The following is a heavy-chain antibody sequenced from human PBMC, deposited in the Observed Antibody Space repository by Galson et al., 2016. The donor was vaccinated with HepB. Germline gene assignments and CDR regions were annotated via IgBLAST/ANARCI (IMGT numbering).Heavy chain of an antibody. CDR2: ISTSGDST. D-gene: IGHD2-21*01. J-gene: IGHJ4*02. CDR1: GFTFSSFA. Sequence: SLRLSCAASGFTFSSFAMSWVRQAPGKGLEWVSVISTSGDSTYYADSVKGRFTISRDNSKNTVYLQMNSLRAEDTAVYYCAEDLGWSAGGESGEGHWGQGTLVTVSS. V-gene: IGHV3-23*01. CDR3: AEDLGWSAGGESGEGH.